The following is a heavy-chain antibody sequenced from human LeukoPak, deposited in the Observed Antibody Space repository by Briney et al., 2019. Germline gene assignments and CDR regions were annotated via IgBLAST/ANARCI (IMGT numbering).Heavy chain of an antibody. V-gene: IGHV4-34*01. D-gene: IGHD6-6*01. CDR1: GGSFSGYY. CDR2: INHSGST. Sequence: SETLSLTCAVYGGSFSGYYWSWIRQPPGKGLEWIGEINHSGSTNYNPSLKSRVTISVDTSKNQFSLKLSSVTAADTAVYYCARGRRGAARRGGYYFDYWGQGTLVTVS. CDR3: ARGRRGAARRGGYYFDY. J-gene: IGHJ4*02.